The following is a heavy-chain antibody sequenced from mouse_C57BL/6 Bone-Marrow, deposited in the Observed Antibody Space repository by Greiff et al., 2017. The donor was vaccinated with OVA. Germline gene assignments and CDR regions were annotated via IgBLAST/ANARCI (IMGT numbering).Heavy chain of an antibody. V-gene: IGHV1-50*01. Sequence: QVQLQQPGAELVKPGASVKLSCKASGYTFTSYWMQWVKQRPGQGLEWIGEIDPSDSDTNYNQKFKGKATLTVDTSSSTAYMQLSSLTSQVSAVYYCARGAYYYGSCYGSWFAYWGQGTLVTVSA. J-gene: IGHJ3*01. D-gene: IGHD1-1*01. CDR2: IDPSDSDT. CDR1: GYTFTSYW. CDR3: ARGAYYYGSCYGSWFAY.